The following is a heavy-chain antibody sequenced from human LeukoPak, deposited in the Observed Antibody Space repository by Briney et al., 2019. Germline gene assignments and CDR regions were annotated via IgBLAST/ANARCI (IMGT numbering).Heavy chain of an antibody. J-gene: IGHJ1*01. Sequence: GGSLRLSCAASGFTFSSYSMNWVRQAPGKGLEWVSYISSSSSTIYYADSVKGRFTISRDNAKNSLYLQMNSLRAEDTAVYYCARDTAAAGTIPEYFQHWGQGTLVTVSS. D-gene: IGHD6-13*01. CDR3: ARDTAAAGTIPEYFQH. CDR1: GFTFSSYS. CDR2: ISSSSSTI. V-gene: IGHV3-48*04.